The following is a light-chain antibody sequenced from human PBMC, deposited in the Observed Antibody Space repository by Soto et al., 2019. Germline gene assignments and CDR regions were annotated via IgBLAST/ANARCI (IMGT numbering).Light chain of an antibody. J-gene: IGLJ2*01. CDR3: ATWDDSLNGV. CDR1: SSNIGTHT. V-gene: IGLV1-44*01. CDR2: SNN. Sequence: QSVLTQPPSATGTPGQRVTISCSGSSSNIGTHTVNWYQQLPGTAPKLVIYSNNQRPSGVPDRFSGSKSGTSASLAISWLRSDDEADYYCATWDDSLNGVFGGGTKLTVL.